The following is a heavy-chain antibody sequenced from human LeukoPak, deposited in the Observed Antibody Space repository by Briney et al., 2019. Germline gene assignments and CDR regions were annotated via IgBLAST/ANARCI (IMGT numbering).Heavy chain of an antibody. D-gene: IGHD4/OR15-4a*01. CDR1: GFTVSSNS. V-gene: IGHV3-53*01. CDR2: IYSDNT. Sequence: GGSLRLSCTVSGFTVSSNSMSWVRQAPGKGLEWDSFIYSDNTHYSDSVKGRFTISRDNSKNTLYLQMNSLRAEDTAVYYCARRAGAYSHPYDYWGQGTLVTVSS. J-gene: IGHJ4*02. CDR3: ARRAGAYSHPYDY.